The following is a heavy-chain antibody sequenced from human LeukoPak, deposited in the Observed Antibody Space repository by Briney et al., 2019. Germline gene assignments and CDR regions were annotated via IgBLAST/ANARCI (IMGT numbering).Heavy chain of an antibody. J-gene: IGHJ4*02. CDR3: AKDPGYCSGGSCYPTFGY. CDR2: ISYDGSNK. V-gene: IGHV3-30*18. D-gene: IGHD2-15*01. Sequence: SGGSLRLSCAASGFTFSSYGMHWVRQAPGKGLEWVAVISYDGSNKYYADSVKGRFTISRDNSKNTLYLQMNSLRAEDTAVYYCAKDPGYCSGGSCYPTFGYWGQGTLVTVSS. CDR1: GFTFSSYG.